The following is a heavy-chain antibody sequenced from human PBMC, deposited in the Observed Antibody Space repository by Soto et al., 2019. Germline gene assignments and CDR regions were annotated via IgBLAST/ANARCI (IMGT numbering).Heavy chain of an antibody. Sequence: EVQRLESGGGLVQPGGSLRLSCAASGFTVSSNGMSWVRQAPGKGLEWVSAISGSGGSTYYADSVKGRFTISRDNSKNTLYLQMNSLRAEDTAVYYCAKNLHLGVTISWGQGTTVTVS. V-gene: IGHV3-23*01. CDR1: GFTVSSNG. J-gene: IGHJ6*02. D-gene: IGHD3-9*01. CDR3: AKNLHLGVTIS. CDR2: ISGSGGST.